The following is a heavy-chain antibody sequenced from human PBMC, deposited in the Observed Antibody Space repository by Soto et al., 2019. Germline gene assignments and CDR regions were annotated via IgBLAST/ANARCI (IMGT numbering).Heavy chain of an antibody. V-gene: IGHV4-39*01. CDR2: IYYSGST. D-gene: IGHD6-19*01. CDR1: GGSISSSSYY. CDR3: ARHLAVAGPNWFDP. J-gene: IGHJ5*02. Sequence: SETLSLTCTVSGGSISSSSYYWGWIRQPPGKGLEWIGSIYYSGSTYYNPSLKSRVTISVDTSKNQFSLKLSSVTAADTAVYYCARHLAVAGPNWFDPWGQGTLVTVTS.